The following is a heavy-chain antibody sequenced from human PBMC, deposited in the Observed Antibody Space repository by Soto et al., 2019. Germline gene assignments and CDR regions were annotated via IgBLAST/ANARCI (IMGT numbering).Heavy chain of an antibody. Sequence: QVQLVQSGAEVQKPGASVTVSCEASGYIFTSYGISWVRQAPGQGLEWMGWITAYNGNTNYAHKLKGRVNMTEDKATTTAYLALRSMTADDTAMHYCARGGVGSTTTYFDYWGLGTLVTVSS. V-gene: IGHV1-18*01. CDR3: ARGGVGSTTTYFDY. CDR1: GYIFTSYG. J-gene: IGHJ4*02. CDR2: ITAYNGNT. D-gene: IGHD1-26*01.